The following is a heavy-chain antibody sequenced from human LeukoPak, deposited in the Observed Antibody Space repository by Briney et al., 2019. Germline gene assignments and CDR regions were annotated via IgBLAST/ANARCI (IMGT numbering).Heavy chain of an antibody. CDR3: ARVYGYDSSGLDY. V-gene: IGHV1-2*06. Sequence: GESLKISCKGSGYTFTGYYMHWVRQAPGQGLEWMGRINPNSGGTNYAQKFQGRVTMTRDTSISTAYMELSRLRSDDTAVYYCARVYGYDSSGLDYWGQGTLVTVSS. D-gene: IGHD3-22*01. J-gene: IGHJ4*02. CDR2: INPNSGGT. CDR1: GYTFTGYY.